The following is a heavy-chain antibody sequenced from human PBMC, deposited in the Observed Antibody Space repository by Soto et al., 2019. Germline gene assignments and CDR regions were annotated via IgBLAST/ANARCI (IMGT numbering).Heavy chain of an antibody. CDR2: ISYDGSNK. Sequence: PGGSRTLSEAASGFTFISYGMHWERQAPGKGLEWVAVISYDGSNKYYADSVKGRFTISRDNSKNTLYLHMNRLRAGDTGVYYCATGYSGTMVATTPGWFDPWGESILVTDST. V-gene: IGHV3-30*03. J-gene: IGHJ5*02. CDR1: GFTFISYG. D-gene: IGHD5-12*01. CDR3: ATGYSGTMVATTPGWFDP.